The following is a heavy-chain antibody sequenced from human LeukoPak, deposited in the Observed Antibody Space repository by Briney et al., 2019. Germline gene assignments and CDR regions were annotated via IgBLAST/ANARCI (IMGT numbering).Heavy chain of an antibody. CDR1: GYTFTSYA. CDR2: IDAGNGNT. D-gene: IGHD2-21*01. CDR3: ARDCGGDCSFDY. J-gene: IGHJ4*02. V-gene: IGHV1-3*01. Sequence: ASVKVSCKASGYTFTSYAMHWVRQAPGQRLEWMGWIDAGNGNTKYSQKFQGRVTITRDTSASTAYMELSSLRSEDTAVYYCARDCGGDCSFDYWGQGTLVTVSS.